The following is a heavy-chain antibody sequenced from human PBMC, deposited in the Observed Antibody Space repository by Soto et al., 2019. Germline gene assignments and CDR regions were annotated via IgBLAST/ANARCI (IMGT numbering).Heavy chain of an antibody. Sequence: EVQLLESGGGLVQPGGSLRLSCAVSGFSFSTYGVTWVRQAPGKGLEWVSGVSGGSGTTHYADAVKGRFNITGDTSKNTVYLQMNGLRVEDTAVYYCAKWNGYGDHWGQGTLVTVSS. CDR2: VSGGSGTT. V-gene: IGHV3-23*01. J-gene: IGHJ4*02. CDR3: AKWNGYGDH. CDR1: GFSFSTYG. D-gene: IGHD1-1*01.